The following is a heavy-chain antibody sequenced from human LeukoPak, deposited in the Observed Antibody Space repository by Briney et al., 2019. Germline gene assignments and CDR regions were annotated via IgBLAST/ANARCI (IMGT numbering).Heavy chain of an antibody. V-gene: IGHV4-34*01. J-gene: IGHJ4*02. CDR2: INHSGST. Sequence: PSETLSLTCAVYGGSFSGYYWSWIRQPPGKGLEWIGEINHSGSTNYNPSLKSRVTISVDTSKNQFSLKLSSVTAADTAVYYCARAPPLTGTTISSGYYFDYWGQGTLVTVSS. CDR1: GGSFSGYY. D-gene: IGHD1-7*01. CDR3: ARAPPLTGTTISSGYYFDY.